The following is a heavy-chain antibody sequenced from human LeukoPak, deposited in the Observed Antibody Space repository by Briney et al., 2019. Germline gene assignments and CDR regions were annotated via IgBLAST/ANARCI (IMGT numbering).Heavy chain of an antibody. CDR3: ARTAVAGYYFDY. Sequence: ASVKVSCKASGGTFSSYAISWVRQAPGQGLEWMGWISAYNGNTNYAQKLQGRVTMTTDTSTSTAYMELRSLRSDDTAVYYCARTAVAGYYFDYWGQGTLVTVSS. CDR1: GGTFSSYA. D-gene: IGHD6-19*01. J-gene: IGHJ4*02. V-gene: IGHV1-18*01. CDR2: ISAYNGNT.